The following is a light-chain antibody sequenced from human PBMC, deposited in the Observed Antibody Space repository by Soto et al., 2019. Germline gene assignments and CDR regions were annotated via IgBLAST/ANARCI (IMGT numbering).Light chain of an antibody. CDR2: GAS. Sequence: VVMTQSPETLSVTPGERATLSCRASQSVSSSYLAWYQQKPGQAPRLLIYGASSRATGIPDRFTGSGSGTDFTLTISRLEPEDFAVFYCHQYGSSPQTFGQGTKVDI. V-gene: IGKV3-20*01. CDR1: QSVSSSY. CDR3: HQYGSSPQT. J-gene: IGKJ1*01.